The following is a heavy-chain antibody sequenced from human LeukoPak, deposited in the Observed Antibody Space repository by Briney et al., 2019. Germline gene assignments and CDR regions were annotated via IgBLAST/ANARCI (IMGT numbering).Heavy chain of an antibody. J-gene: IGHJ6*02. CDR2: IRYDGSNK. D-gene: IGHD6-19*01. Sequence: GGSLRLSCAASGFTFSSYGMHWVRQAPGKGLEWVAFIRYDGSNKYYADSVKGRFTISRDNSKNTLYLQMNSLRAEDTAVYYCAKEEEAVAALRVYGMDVWGQGTTVTVSS. CDR1: GFTFSSYG. V-gene: IGHV3-30*02. CDR3: AKEEEAVAALRVYGMDV.